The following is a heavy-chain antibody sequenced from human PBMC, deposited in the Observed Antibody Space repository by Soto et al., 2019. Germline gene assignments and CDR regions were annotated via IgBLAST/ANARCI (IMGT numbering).Heavy chain of an antibody. CDR1: GGTFSSYA. J-gene: IGHJ6*02. CDR3: ARVLGLRFQAGYGMDV. CDR2: IIPIFGTA. D-gene: IGHD3-3*01. V-gene: IGHV1-69*01. Sequence: QVPLVQSGAEVKKPGSSVKVSCKASGGTFSSYAISWVRQAPGQGLEWMGGIIPIFGTANYAQKFQGRVTITADESTSTAYMELSSLRSEDTAVYYCARVLGLRFQAGYGMDVWGQGTTVTVSS.